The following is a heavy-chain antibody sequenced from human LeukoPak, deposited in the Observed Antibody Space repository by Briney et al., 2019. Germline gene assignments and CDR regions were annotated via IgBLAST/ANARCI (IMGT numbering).Heavy chain of an antibody. J-gene: IGHJ6*03. D-gene: IGHD3-22*01. CDR2: IYYSGST. V-gene: IGHV4-59*11. Sequence: SETLSLTCTVSGGSISSHYWSWIRQPPGKGLEWIGYIYYSGSTNYNPSLKSRVTISVDTSKNQFSLKLSSVTAADAVVYYCARGYYDSSGYYRYYYYYYMDVWGKGTTVTVSS. CDR1: GGSISSHY. CDR3: ARGYYDSSGYYRYYYYYYMDV.